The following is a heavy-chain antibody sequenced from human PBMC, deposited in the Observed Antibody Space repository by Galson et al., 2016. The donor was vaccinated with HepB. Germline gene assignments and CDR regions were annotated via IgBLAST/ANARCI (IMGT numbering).Heavy chain of an antibody. CDR1: GFSLTTNGVG. Sequence: PALVKPTQTLTLTCTFSGFSLTTNGVGVGWIRQPPGLALEWLALIYWDDDKRYSPSLKSRLTITKDTSKNQVVLTLTNMDPVDTATYYCAHGSDLLRAHTTYLGELYFDYWGQGSLVTVSS. CDR2: IYWDDDK. J-gene: IGHJ4*02. V-gene: IGHV2-5*02. D-gene: IGHD3-16*01. CDR3: AHGSDLLRAHTTYLGELYFDY.